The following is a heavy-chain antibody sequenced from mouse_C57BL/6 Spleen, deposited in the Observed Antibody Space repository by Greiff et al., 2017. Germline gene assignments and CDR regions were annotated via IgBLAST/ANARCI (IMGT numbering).Heavy chain of an antibody. J-gene: IGHJ4*01. CDR1: GFSLTSYG. V-gene: IGHV2-2*01. Sequence: VQVVESGPGLVQPSQSLSITCPVSGFSLTSYGVHWVRQSPGKGLEWLGVIWSCGSTDYNAAFISRLSISKDNSKSQVFFKMNSLQADDTAIYYWARKDAMDYWGQGTSVTVSS. CDR3: ARKDAMDY. CDR2: IWSCGST.